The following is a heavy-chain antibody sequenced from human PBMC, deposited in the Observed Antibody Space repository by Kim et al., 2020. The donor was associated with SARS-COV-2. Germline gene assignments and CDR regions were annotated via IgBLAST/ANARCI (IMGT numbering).Heavy chain of an antibody. D-gene: IGHD4-4*01. Sequence: ASVKVSCKASGYTFTSYGISWVRQAPGQGLEWMGWISAYNGNTNYAQKLQGRVTMTTDTSTSTAYMELRSLRSDDTAVYYCARRILQKKPYYYYGMDVWGQGTTVTVSS. J-gene: IGHJ6*02. CDR3: ARRILQKKPYYYYGMDV. CDR1: GYTFTSYG. CDR2: ISAYNGNT. V-gene: IGHV1-18*04.